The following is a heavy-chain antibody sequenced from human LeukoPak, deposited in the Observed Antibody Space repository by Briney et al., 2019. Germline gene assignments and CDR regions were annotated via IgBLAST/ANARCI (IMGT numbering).Heavy chain of an antibody. J-gene: IGHJ4*02. V-gene: IGHV3-30*04. D-gene: IGHD2-2*02. CDR2: ISYDGSNK. CDR3: ARGYCSTTSCYNDY. CDR1: GFTVSNWA. Sequence: GGSLRLSYAASGFTVSNWAIHWVRQAPGKGLEWVAAISYDGSNKFYADSVKGRFTISRDNSKNSLYLQMNSLRAEDTALYYCARGYCSTTSCYNDYWGQGTLVTVSS.